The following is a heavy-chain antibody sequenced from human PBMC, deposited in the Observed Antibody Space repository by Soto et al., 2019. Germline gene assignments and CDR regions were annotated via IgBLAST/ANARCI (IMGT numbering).Heavy chain of an antibody. V-gene: IGHV1-3*01. Sequence: ASVKVSCKASGDTFTTYHINWVRQAPGQGLEWMGRINPGNGKTNYSQKFQGRVTITRDTSASTAYMELSSLRSEDTAVYYCASRGGSSPLNYYYYYYMDVWGKGTTVTVSS. D-gene: IGHD6-6*01. J-gene: IGHJ6*03. CDR3: ASRGGSSPLNYYYYYYMDV. CDR2: INPGNGKT. CDR1: GDTFTTYH.